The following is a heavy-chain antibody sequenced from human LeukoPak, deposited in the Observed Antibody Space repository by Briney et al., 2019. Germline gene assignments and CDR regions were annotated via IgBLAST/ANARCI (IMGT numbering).Heavy chain of an antibody. D-gene: IGHD6-19*01. CDR1: GFTFSTYS. V-gene: IGHV3-21*01. J-gene: IGHJ4*02. CDR3: ATDGQSSGWYGFDY. CDR2: ITSPVGHI. Sequence: GGSLRLSCAASGFTFSTYSMNRVRQAPGKGLEWVASITSPVGHIYYADSLKGRITISRDNAKSSLYLQMNSLRAEDTAVYYCATDGQSSGWYGFDYWGQGTLVTVSS.